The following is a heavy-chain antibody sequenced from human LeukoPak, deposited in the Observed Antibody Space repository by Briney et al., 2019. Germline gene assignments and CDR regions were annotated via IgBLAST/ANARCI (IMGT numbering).Heavy chain of an antibody. CDR1: GFTFSSYW. Sequence: PGGSLRLSCAAPGFTFSSYWMHWVRPAPGKGVVWVSRINSDGSSTSYADSVKGRFTISRDNAKNTLYLQMNSLRAEDTAVYYCARAPLWFGVNWFDPWGQGTLVTVSS. J-gene: IGHJ5*02. CDR3: ARAPLWFGVNWFDP. CDR2: INSDGSST. V-gene: IGHV3-74*01. D-gene: IGHD3-10*01.